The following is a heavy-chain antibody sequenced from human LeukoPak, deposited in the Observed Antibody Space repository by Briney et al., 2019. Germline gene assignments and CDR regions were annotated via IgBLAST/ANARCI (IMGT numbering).Heavy chain of an antibody. D-gene: IGHD3-10*01. V-gene: IGHV4-59*08. CDR2: IYYSGST. CDR1: GGSISSYY. CDR3: ARHSGSYYNFDY. Sequence: SETLSLTCTVSGGSISSYYWSWIRQPPGKGLEWIGYIYYSGSTNYNPSLKSRVTISVDTSKNQFSLKLSSVTAADTAVYYRARHSGSYYNFDYWGQGTLVTVSS. J-gene: IGHJ4*02.